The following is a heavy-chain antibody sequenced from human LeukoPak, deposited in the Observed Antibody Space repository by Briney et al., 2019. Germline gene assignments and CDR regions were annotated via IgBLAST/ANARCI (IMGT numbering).Heavy chain of an antibody. D-gene: IGHD2-8*02. CDR1: GFTFSSYW. V-gene: IGHV3-74*01. CDR2: LISDGSSA. CDR3: VRDSRYCPDV. J-gene: IGHJ6*02. Sequence: GGSLRLSCAASGFTFSSYWTHWVRQAPGKGLVWVSRLISDGSSASYADSVKGRFTISRDNTKNILYLQMNSLRAEDTAVYYCVRDSRYCPDVWGQGTTVTVSS.